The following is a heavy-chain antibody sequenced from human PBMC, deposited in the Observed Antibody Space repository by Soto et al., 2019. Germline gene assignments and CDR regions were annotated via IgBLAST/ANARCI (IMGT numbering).Heavy chain of an antibody. J-gene: IGHJ4*02. Sequence: SETLSLTCAVYGGSFSGYYCSWVRQPPGKGLEWIGEISHSGSTNYNSSLESRVTISVDTSKNRLFLKLSSVTAADTAVYYCVRALAAVQEWGQGTPVTVSS. CDR2: ISHSGST. CDR3: VRALAAVQE. D-gene: IGHD6-13*01. CDR1: GGSFSGYY. V-gene: IGHV4-34*01.